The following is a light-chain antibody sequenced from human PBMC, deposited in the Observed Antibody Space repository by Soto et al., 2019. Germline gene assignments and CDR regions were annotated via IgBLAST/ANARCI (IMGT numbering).Light chain of an antibody. CDR1: QSVGSF. J-gene: IGKJ2*01. V-gene: IGKV3-11*01. CDR3: QQRSNWPPT. Sequence: EIVLTQSPATLSLSPGEGATLSCRASQSVGSFLVWYQHRPGQSPRLLIYDASNRATGIPARFSGSGSGTDFTLTISSLEPEDFAVYYCQQRSNWPPTFGQGTKLEIK. CDR2: DAS.